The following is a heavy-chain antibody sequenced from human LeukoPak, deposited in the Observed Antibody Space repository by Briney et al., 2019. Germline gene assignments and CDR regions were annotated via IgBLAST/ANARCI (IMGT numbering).Heavy chain of an antibody. CDR3: AKDEHYYDSSGYRIDY. V-gene: IGHV3-30*18. J-gene: IGHJ4*02. Sequence: GGSLRLSCAASGFTFSSYGMHWVRQAPGKGLEWVAVISYDGSNKYYADSVKGRFTISRDNSKNTLYLQMNSLRAEDTAVYYCAKDEHYYDSSGYRIDYWGQGTLVTVSS. D-gene: IGHD3-22*01. CDR2: ISYDGSNK. CDR1: GFTFSSYG.